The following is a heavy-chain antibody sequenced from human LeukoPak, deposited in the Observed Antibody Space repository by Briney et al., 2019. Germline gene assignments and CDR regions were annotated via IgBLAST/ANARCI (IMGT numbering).Heavy chain of an antibody. J-gene: IGHJ6*03. CDR1: GGSISSSIYY. CDR3: ARKSAYYYYMDV. Sequence: PSETLSLTCTVSGGSISSSIYYWGWIRQSPGKGLEWIGSIYYSGSTYYNPPLKSRVTISVDTSKNQFSLKLSSVTAVDTAVYYCARKSAYYYYMDVWGKGTTVTVSS. CDR2: IYYSGST. V-gene: IGHV4-39*07.